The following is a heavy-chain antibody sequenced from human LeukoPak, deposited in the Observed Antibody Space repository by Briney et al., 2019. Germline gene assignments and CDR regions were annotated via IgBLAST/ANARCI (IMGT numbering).Heavy chain of an antibody. V-gene: IGHV4-59*01. J-gene: IGHJ4*02. Sequence: PSETLSLTCTVSGGSISSYYWSWIRQPPGKGLEWIGYIYYSGGTKYNPSLKSRVTISVDTSKNQFSLKLSSVTAADTAVYYCARDSKVVAGFDYWGQGSLVTVSS. CDR2: IYYSGGT. D-gene: IGHD6-19*01. CDR3: ARDSKVVAGFDY. CDR1: GGSISSYY.